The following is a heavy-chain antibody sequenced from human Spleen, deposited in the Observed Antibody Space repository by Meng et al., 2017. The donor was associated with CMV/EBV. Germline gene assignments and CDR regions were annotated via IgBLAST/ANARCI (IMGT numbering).Heavy chain of an antibody. CDR2: IYRGGTTT. J-gene: IGHJ4*02. CDR3: AKAPPTVTLLSPFDC. V-gene: IGHV3-23*03. CDR1: GFTFSSYA. Sequence: GESLKISCAASGFTFSSYAMSWVRQAPGKGLEWVSVIYRGGTTTYYIDSVKGRFTISRDNSKNTLYLQMNSLRVEDTAVYYCAKAPPTVTLLSPFDCWGQGTLVTVSS. D-gene: IGHD3-10*02.